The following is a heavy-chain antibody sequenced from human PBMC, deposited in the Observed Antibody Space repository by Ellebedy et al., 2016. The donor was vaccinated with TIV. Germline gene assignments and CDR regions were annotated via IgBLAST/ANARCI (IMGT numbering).Heavy chain of an antibody. D-gene: IGHD3-3*01. CDR1: GFTFSIAG. CDR3: ARDGSEWSRDY. J-gene: IGHJ4*02. CDR2: IDFSGTGT. Sequence: GGSLRLSXAASGFTFSIAGMTWVRQVPGKGLGWVATIDFSGTGTYYADSVKGRFIISRDNTKNSLFLQMNSLGVEDTAVYYCARDGSEWSRDYWGQGTLVTVSS. V-gene: IGHV3-21*06.